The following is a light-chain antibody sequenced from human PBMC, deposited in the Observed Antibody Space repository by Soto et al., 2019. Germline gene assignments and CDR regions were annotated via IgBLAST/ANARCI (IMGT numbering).Light chain of an antibody. CDR2: GVT. CDR3: SSFTTTSTLIV. J-gene: IGLJ1*01. CDR1: SSDLGSTIY. Sequence: QSVLTQPASVSGSPGQSITISCTGTSSDLGSTIYVSWYQQKPGKAPKLMIYGVTYRPSGVSYRFSGSKSGNTASLTISGLQADDEADYYCSSFTTTSTLIVFGTGTKVTAL. V-gene: IGLV2-14*01.